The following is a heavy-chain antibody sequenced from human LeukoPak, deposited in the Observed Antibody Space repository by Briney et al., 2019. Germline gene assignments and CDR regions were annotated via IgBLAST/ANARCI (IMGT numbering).Heavy chain of an antibody. J-gene: IGHJ6*02. V-gene: IGHV3-73*01. CDR2: IRSKASSYAT. Sequence: GGSLTLSCAASGFTFSGSAMHWVRQASGKGLEWVGRIRSKASSYATAYAASVKGRFTISRDDSKNTAYLQMNSLKTEDTAVYYCSRRIYGDHAVGYYYYGMDVWGQGTTVTVSS. CDR1: GFTFSGSA. CDR3: SRRIYGDHAVGYYYYGMDV. D-gene: IGHD4-17*01.